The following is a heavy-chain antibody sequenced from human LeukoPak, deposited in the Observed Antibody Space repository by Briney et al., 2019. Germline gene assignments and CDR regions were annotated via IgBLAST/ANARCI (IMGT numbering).Heavy chain of an antibody. D-gene: IGHD3/OR15-3a*01. CDR3: ATMDIGYYGMDV. V-gene: IGHV4-34*01. J-gene: IGHJ6*02. CDR2: INHSGST. CDR1: GGSFSGYY. Sequence: SETLSLTCAVDGGSFSGYYWSWIRQPPGKGLEWIGEINHSGSTNYNPSLKSRVTISVDTSKNQFSLKLSSVTAADTAVYYCATMDIGYYGMDVWGQGTTVTVSS.